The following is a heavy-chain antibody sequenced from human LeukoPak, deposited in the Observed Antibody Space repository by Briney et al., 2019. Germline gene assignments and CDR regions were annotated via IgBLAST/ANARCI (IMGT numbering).Heavy chain of an antibody. V-gene: IGHV3-53*01. CDR2: IYSGGST. J-gene: IGHJ4*02. CDR1: GFTVSSNQ. CDR3: ARHSGDPHFDS. D-gene: IGHD7-27*01. Sequence: GGSLRLSCAASGFTVSSNQMSWVRQAPGKGLEWVSIIYSGGSTYYADSVKGRFTISRDNSKNTLYLQMNSLRAEDTAVYYCARHSGDPHFDSWGQGALVTVSS.